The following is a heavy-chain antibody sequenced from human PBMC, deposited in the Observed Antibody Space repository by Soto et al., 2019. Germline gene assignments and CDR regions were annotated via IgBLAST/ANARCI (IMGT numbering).Heavy chain of an antibody. Sequence: QVQLVQSGAEVKKPGASVKVSCKASGYTFTSYGISWVRQAPGQGLEWMGWISAYNGNTNYAQKLQGRVTMTTDTSTSTASMELRSLGSDDTAVYYCARDLGPYNWNYARWGYWGQGTLVTVSS. CDR2: ISAYNGNT. CDR1: GYTFTSYG. D-gene: IGHD1-7*01. CDR3: ARDLGPYNWNYARWGY. J-gene: IGHJ4*02. V-gene: IGHV1-18*01.